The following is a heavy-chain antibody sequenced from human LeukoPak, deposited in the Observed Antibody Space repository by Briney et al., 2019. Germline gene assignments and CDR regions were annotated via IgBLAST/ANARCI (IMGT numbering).Heavy chain of an antibody. J-gene: IGHJ4*02. Sequence: GGSLRLSCAASGFTFSNYWMHWVRQAPGQGLVWVSRINSDGGSTNYADSVKGRFTISRDNARNTLYLQMNSLRAEDTAVYYCAREYFDSLGGWGQGTLVTVSS. CDR2: INSDGGST. D-gene: IGHD3-3*01. V-gene: IGHV3-74*01. CDR3: AREYFDSLGG. CDR1: GFTFSNYW.